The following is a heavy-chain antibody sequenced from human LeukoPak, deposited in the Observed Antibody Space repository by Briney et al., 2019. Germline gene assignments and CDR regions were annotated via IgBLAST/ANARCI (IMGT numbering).Heavy chain of an antibody. Sequence: GGSLSLSCTVSGVTFGDYAMHWARHTPGTGLGWVAGITWNSDNRGYGDSVKGRFTISRDNVKNVLYLQMNSLRPEDTALYYCATALSSAITSALVLDVWGQGTTVTVS. V-gene: IGHV3-9*01. CDR3: ATALSSAITSALVLDV. CDR1: GVTFGDYA. J-gene: IGHJ6*02. CDR2: ITWNSDNR. D-gene: IGHD3-22*01.